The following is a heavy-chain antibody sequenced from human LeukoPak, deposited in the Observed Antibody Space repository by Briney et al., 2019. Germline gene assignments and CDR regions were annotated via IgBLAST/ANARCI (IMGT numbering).Heavy chain of an antibody. D-gene: IGHD3-9*01. CDR3: ARVGPYYDILTGYPDDY. V-gene: IGHV1-46*01. J-gene: IGHJ4*02. Sequence: ASVKVSCKASGYTFTSYYMHWVRQAPGQGLEWMGIINPSGGSTSYAQKFQGRVTMTRDMSTSTVYMELSRLRSDDTAVYYCARVGPYYDILTGYPDDYWGQGTLVTVSS. CDR1: GYTFTSYY. CDR2: INPSGGST.